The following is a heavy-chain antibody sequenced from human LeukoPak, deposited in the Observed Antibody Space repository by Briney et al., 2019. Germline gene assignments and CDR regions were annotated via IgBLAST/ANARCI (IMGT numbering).Heavy chain of an antibody. D-gene: IGHD6-6*01. Sequence: GRSLRLSCAASGFTFSSYGMHWVRQAPGKGLEWVSSISSSSSYIYYADSVKGRFTISRDNAKNSLYLQMNSLRAEDTAVYYCARDPKQLVAFDYWGQGTLVTVSS. J-gene: IGHJ4*02. CDR2: ISSSSSYI. CDR3: ARDPKQLVAFDY. V-gene: IGHV3-21*01. CDR1: GFTFSSYG.